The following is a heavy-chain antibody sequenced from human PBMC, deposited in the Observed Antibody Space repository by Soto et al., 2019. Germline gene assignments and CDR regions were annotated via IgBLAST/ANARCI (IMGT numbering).Heavy chain of an antibody. J-gene: IGHJ4*02. CDR2: IYYSGST. Sequence: SETLSLTCTVSGGSISSGGYYWSWIRQHPGKGLEWIGYIYYSGSTYYNPSLKSRVTISVDTSKNQFSLKLSSVTAADTAVYYCAGGTTPYSIFDYWGQGTLVTVSS. CDR3: AGGTTPYSIFDY. D-gene: IGHD1-7*01. V-gene: IGHV4-31*03. CDR1: GGSISSGGYY.